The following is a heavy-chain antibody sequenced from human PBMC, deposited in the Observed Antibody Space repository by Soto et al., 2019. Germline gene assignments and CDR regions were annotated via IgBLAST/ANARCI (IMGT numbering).Heavy chain of an antibody. CDR3: ARSPAFRPAAMRFDY. CDR1: GGSGSSGSYC. J-gene: IGHJ4*02. D-gene: IGHD2-2*01. CDR2: IYYSGST. V-gene: IGHV4-61*01. Sequence: PLETLPLTCTVSGGSGSSGSYCWSWIRQPPGKGLEWIGYIYYSGSTNYNPSLKSRVTISVDTSKNQFSLKLSSVTAADTAVYYCARSPAFRPAAMRFDYWGQGTPVTVS.